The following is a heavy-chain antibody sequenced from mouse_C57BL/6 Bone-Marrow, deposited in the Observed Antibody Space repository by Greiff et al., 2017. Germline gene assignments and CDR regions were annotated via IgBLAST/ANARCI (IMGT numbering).Heavy chain of an antibody. CDR1: GYTFTSYC. V-gene: IGHV1-72*01. CDR3: ARARYYYGSSLDY. J-gene: IGHJ2*01. CDR2: IDPNSGGT. Sequence: QVHVKQPGAELVKPGASVKLSCKASGYTFTSYCMHWVKQRPGRGLEWIGRIDPNSGGTKHNEKFKSKATLTEDKPSSTAYMQRSILTSEDSAVYYCARARYYYGSSLDYWGQGTTLTVSS. D-gene: IGHD1-1*01.